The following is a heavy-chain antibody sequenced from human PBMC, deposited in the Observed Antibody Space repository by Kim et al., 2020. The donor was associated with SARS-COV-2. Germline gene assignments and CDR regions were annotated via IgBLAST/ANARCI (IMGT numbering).Heavy chain of an antibody. J-gene: IGHJ4*02. CDR3: ARALVRGVTTFDY. Sequence: YNPAPRSRGPISIDTSKNQFSLKRSSVTAADTAVYYCARALVRGVTTFDYWGQGTLVTVSS. V-gene: IGHV4-59*01. D-gene: IGHD3-10*01.